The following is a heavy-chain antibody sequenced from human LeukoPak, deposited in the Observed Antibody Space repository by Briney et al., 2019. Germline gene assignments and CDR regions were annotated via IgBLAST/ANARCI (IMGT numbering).Heavy chain of an antibody. CDR2: IYSGGIT. V-gene: IGHV3-66*01. J-gene: IGHJ5*02. CDR1: GLTVSSNH. Sequence: GGSLRLSCTASGLTVSSNHMSWVRQAPGKGLEWVSVIYSGGITYYADSVKGRFTISRDNSKNTLYLQMNSLRAEDTAVYYCARETAANQGFDPWGQGTQVTVSS. D-gene: IGHD5-18*01. CDR3: ARETAANQGFDP.